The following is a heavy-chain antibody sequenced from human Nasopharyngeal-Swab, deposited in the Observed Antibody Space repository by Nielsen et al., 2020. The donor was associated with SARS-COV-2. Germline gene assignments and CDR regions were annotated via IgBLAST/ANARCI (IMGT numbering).Heavy chain of an antibody. CDR2: IYYSGST. J-gene: IGHJ4*02. D-gene: IGHD6-19*01. V-gene: IGHV4-59*01. CDR1: GVSISSYY. Sequence: SQTLSLTCPVSGVSISSYYWSWIRQPPGKGLEWIGYIYYSGSTNYNPSLKSRVTISVDTSKNQFSLKLSSVTAADTAVYYCARRAGSGWYGYWGQGTLVTVSS. CDR3: ARRAGSGWYGY.